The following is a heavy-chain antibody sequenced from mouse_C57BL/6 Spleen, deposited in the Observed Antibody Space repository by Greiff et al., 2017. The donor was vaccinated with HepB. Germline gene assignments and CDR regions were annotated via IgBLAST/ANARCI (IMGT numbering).Heavy chain of an antibody. CDR1: GYTFTSYW. J-gene: IGHJ1*03. Sequence: QVQLQQPGAELVRPGTSVKLSCKASGYTFTSYWMHWVKQRPGQGLEWIGVIDPSDSYTNYNQKFKGKATLTVDTSSSTAYMQLSSLTSEDSAVYYCAREDYYGSSTPFFDVWGTGTTVTVSS. V-gene: IGHV1-59*01. CDR3: AREDYYGSSTPFFDV. D-gene: IGHD1-1*01. CDR2: IDPSDSYT.